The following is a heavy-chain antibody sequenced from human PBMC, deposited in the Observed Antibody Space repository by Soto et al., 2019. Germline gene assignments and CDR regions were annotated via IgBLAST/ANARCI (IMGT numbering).Heavy chain of an antibody. D-gene: IGHD2-15*01. V-gene: IGHV3-21*01. J-gene: IGHJ4*02. CDR1: GFTFSSYS. CDR3: ARDSGSGGSHDYARVEFDY. Sequence: GGSLRLSCAASGFTFSSYSMNWVRQAPGKGLEWVSSISSSSSYIYYADSVKGRFTISRDNAKNSLYLQMNSLRAEDTAVYYCARDSGSGGSHDYARVEFDYWGQGTLVTVSS. CDR2: ISSSSSYI.